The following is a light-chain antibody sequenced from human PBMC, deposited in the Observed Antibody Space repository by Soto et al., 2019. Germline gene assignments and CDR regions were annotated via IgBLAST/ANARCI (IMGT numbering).Light chain of an antibody. Sequence: DVQVTQSPSSLSASVGDTVTITGRSCQDLGRWLSWYQQKPGKAPKIVIFGAYSLQSGVPSRFSGSGSGTEIMLTISNLQPEDFATYYCQQARSFPVTFGQGTRLEIK. J-gene: IGKJ5*01. CDR2: GAY. V-gene: IGKV1D-12*01. CDR1: QDLGRW. CDR3: QQARSFPVT.